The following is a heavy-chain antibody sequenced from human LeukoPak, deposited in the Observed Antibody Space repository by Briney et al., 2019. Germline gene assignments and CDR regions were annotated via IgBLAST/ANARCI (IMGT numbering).Heavy chain of an antibody. CDR1: GYTFISYG. CDR3: ARADSIVVAGATPVGSAFEY. Sequence: VASLKVSCKTSGYTFISYGISWLRQAPGQGIEWMGWISANKGDTEYAQKFQGRLTVTRDTSTSTAYMELKRLKSDDTAVYYCARADSIVVAGATPVGSAFEYWGQGTLITVS. V-gene: IGHV1-18*01. D-gene: IGHD2-15*01. J-gene: IGHJ4*02. CDR2: ISANKGDT.